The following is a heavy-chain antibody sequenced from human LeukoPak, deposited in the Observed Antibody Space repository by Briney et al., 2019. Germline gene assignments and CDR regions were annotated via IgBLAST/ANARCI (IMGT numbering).Heavy chain of an antibody. D-gene: IGHD6-13*01. CDR3: ARSKDSSSWYLNWFDP. V-gene: IGHV4-34*01. Sequence: PSETLSLTCAVYGGSFSGFYWSWIRQPPGKGLEWIGEINHSGSTNYNPSLKSRVTISVDTSKNQFSLKLSSVTAADTAVYFCARSKDSSSWYLNWFDPWGQGTLVTVSS. CDR2: INHSGST. CDR1: GGSFSGFY. J-gene: IGHJ5*02.